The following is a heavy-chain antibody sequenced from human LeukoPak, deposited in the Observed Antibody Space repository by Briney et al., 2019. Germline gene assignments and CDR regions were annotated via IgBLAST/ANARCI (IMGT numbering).Heavy chain of an antibody. CDR3: ARSHSSSWREYYYYYYYMDV. CDR1: GYTFTSYG. V-gene: IGHV1-18*01. J-gene: IGHJ6*03. CDR2: ISAYNGNT. D-gene: IGHD6-6*01. Sequence: GASVKVSCKASGYTFTSYGISWVRQAPGQGLEWMGWISAYNGNTNYAQKLQGRVTMTTDTSTSTAYMELRSLRSDDTAVYYCARSHSSSWREYYYYYYYMDVWGKGTTVTVSS.